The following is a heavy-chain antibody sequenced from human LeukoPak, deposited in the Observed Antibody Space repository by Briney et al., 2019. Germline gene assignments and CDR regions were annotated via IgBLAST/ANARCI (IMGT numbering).Heavy chain of an antibody. D-gene: IGHD1-26*01. CDR3: ARGEGMAQWEDYYYGMDV. CDR1: GGSFSGYY. CDR2: INHSGST. J-gene: IGHJ6*02. V-gene: IGHV4-34*01. Sequence: PSETLSLTCAVYGGSFSGYYWSWIRQPPGKGLEWIGEINHSGSTDYNPSLKSRVTISVDTSKNQSSLKLSSMTAADTAVYHCARGEGMAQWEDYYYGMDVWGQGTTVTVSS.